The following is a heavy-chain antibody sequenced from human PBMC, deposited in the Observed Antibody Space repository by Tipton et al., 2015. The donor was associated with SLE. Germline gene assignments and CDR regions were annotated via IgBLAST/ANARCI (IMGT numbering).Heavy chain of an antibody. Sequence: SLRLSCAASGFTFDDYGMSWVRQAPGKGLEWVSGINWNGGSTGYADSVKGRFTISRDNAKKSLYLQMNSLRAEDTALYYCARVTGGLEHYYYGMDVWGQGTTVTVSS. CDR1: GFTFDDYG. J-gene: IGHJ6*02. CDR2: INWNGGST. D-gene: IGHD2-8*02. CDR3: ARVTGGLEHYYYGMDV. V-gene: IGHV3-20*04.